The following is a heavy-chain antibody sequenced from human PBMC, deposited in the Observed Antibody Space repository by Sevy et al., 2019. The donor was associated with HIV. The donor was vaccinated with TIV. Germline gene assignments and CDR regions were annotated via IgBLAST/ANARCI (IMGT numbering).Heavy chain of an antibody. J-gene: IGHJ6*02. CDR2: ISYDGSNK. D-gene: IGHD3-22*01. CDR1: GFTFSSYA. V-gene: IGHV3-30*04. CDR3: ARDYYDSSGYYLLNPYYYGMDV. Sequence: GGSLRLSCAASGFTFSSYAMHWVRQAPGKGLEWVAVISYDGSNKYYADSVKGRFTISRDNSKNTLYLQTNSLRAEDTAVYYCARDYYDSSGYYLLNPYYYGMDVWGQGTTVTVSS.